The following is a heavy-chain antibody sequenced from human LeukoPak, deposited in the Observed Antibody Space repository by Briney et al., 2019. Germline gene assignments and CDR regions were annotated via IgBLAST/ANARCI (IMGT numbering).Heavy chain of an antibody. CDR3: AREIGSRVPFDY. Sequence: SQTLSLTCALSGDSVSSTSAAWNWLRQSPSRGLEWLGRTYYRSKWYNDYAVSVRSRITINPDTSKNHFSLQLNSVTPEDTAVYYCAREIGSRVPFDYWGQGTLVTVSS. J-gene: IGHJ4*02. CDR1: GDSVSSTSAA. V-gene: IGHV6-1*01. CDR2: TYYRSKWYN. D-gene: IGHD3-16*01.